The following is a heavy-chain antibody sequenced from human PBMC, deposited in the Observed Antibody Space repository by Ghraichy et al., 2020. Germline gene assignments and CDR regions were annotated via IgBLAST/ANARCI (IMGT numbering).Heavy chain of an antibody. J-gene: IGHJ6*02. V-gene: IGHV1-69*13. CDR1: GGTFSSYA. Sequence: SVKVSCKASGGTFSSYAISWVRQAPGQGLEWMGGIIPIFGTANYAQKFQGRVTITADESTSTAYMELSSLRSEDTAVYYCARAIGDVGRPKDYYYYGMDVWGQGTTVTVSS. CDR3: ARAIGDVGRPKDYYYYGMDV. D-gene: IGHD1-26*01. CDR2: IIPIFGTA.